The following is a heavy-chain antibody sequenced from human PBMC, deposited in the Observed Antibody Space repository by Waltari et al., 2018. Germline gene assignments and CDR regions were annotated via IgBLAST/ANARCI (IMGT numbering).Heavy chain of an antibody. D-gene: IGHD1-1*01. J-gene: IGHJ4*02. CDR3: VRNDGSVYGKFDC. V-gene: IGHV3-74*01. CDR1: GLTFSSDW. CDR2: ISPDGTKT. Sequence: EVQLVESGGDLVQPGGSLRLSCATSGLTFSSDWMRWVRQPAGKGLVWFSRISPDGTKTYNADSVKGRISISRDNAKNTLYLQMNTLKVEDTATYYCVRNDGSVYGKFDCWGQGTPVTVSS.